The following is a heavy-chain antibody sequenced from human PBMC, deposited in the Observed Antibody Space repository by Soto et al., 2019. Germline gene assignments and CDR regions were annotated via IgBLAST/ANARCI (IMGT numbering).Heavy chain of an antibody. V-gene: IGHV1-69*01. Sequence: QVQLVQSGAEVKKPGSSVKVSCKASGGTFSSYAISWVRQAPGQGLEWMGGIIPIFGTANYAQKFQGRVTITADESTSTAYMELSSLRSEDTAVYYCAGGGSGGSCYEAGYYGMDVWGQGTTVTVSS. CDR3: AGGGSGGSCYEAGYYGMDV. CDR1: GGTFSSYA. CDR2: IIPIFGTA. J-gene: IGHJ6*02. D-gene: IGHD2-15*01.